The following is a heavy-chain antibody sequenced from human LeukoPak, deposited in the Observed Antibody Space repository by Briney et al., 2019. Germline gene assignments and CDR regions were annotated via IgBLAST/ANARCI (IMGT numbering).Heavy chain of an antibody. D-gene: IGHD6-19*01. CDR1: GGTFSSYA. CDR2: IIPIFGTA. Sequence: GASVKVSCKASGGTFSSYAISWVRQAPGQGLEWMGGIIPIFGTANYAQKFQGRVTITADESTSTAHMELSSLRSEDTAVYYCASSSYSSGWYLFDYWGQGTLVTVSS. J-gene: IGHJ4*02. V-gene: IGHV1-69*01. CDR3: ASSSYSSGWYLFDY.